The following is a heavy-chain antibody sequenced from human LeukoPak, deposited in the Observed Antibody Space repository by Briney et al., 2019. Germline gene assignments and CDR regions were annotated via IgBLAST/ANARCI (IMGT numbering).Heavy chain of an antibody. J-gene: IGHJ4*02. CDR2: IYYSGST. V-gene: IGHV4-39*07. Sequence: SETLSLTCTVSGGSISSSNYYWGWIRQPPGKGLEWIGSIYYSGSTYYNPSLKSRVTISVHTSKNQFSLKLTSVTAADTVVYYCAGQSNGFWSGYPVVHFDYWGQGTLVTVSS. D-gene: IGHD3-3*01. CDR3: AGQSNGFWSGYPVVHFDY. CDR1: GGSISSSNYY.